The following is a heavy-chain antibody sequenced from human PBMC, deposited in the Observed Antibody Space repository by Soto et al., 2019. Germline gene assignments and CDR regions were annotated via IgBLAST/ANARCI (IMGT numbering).Heavy chain of an antibody. D-gene: IGHD6-13*01. J-gene: IGHJ4*02. CDR1: GFTFTAYG. V-gene: IGHV3-23*01. Sequence: EVPLLESGGDLVQPGGSLRLSCATSGFTFTAYGMSWVRQAPTKGLEWVSGIDVNGDTTYYADSVKGRFTISRDGSTNTLFLQMNNLRTEDTGLYYCTKDSGWDSSDWGQGTLVTVSS. CDR3: TKDSGWDSSD. CDR2: IDVNGDTT.